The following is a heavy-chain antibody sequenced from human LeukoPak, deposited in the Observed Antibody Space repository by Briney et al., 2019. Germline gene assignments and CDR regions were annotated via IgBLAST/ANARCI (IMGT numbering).Heavy chain of an antibody. J-gene: IGHJ5*02. CDR2: IYYSGST. CDR1: GGSISSYY. D-gene: IGHD2-2*01. Sequence: SETLSLTCTVSGGSISSYYWSWIWQPPGKGLEWIGYIYYSGSTNYNPSLKSRVTISVDTSKNQFSLKLSSVTAADTAVYYCARLGYCSSTSCFRFDPWGQGTLVTVSS. V-gene: IGHV4-59*01. CDR3: ARLGYCSSTSCFRFDP.